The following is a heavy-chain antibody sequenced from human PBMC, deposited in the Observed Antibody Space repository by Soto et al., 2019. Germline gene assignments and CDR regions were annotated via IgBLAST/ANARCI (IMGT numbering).Heavy chain of an antibody. CDR2: ISAYNGNT. D-gene: IGHD2-2*01. V-gene: IGHV1-18*01. CDR3: ARAPYCSSTSCSSFDY. CDR1: GYTLTSYG. Sequence: ASGKVSCKASGYTLTSYGISWVRQAPGQGLEWMGWISAYNGNTNYAQKLQGRVTMTTDTSTSTAYMELRSLRSDDTAVYYCARAPYCSSTSCSSFDYWGQGTLVTVSS. J-gene: IGHJ4*02.